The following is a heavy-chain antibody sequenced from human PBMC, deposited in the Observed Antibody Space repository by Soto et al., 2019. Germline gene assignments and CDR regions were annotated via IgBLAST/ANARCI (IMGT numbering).Heavy chain of an antibody. CDR3: ARAPYYYDSSGYYYGDY. CDR2: ISAYNGNT. Sequence: QVQLVQSGAEVKKPGASVKVSCKASGYTFTSYGISWVRQAPGQGLEWMGWISAYNGNTNYAQKLQGRVTMTTDTSXSXGYMELRSLRSDDTAVYYCARAPYYYDSSGYYYGDYWGQGTLVTVSS. J-gene: IGHJ4*02. D-gene: IGHD3-22*01. CDR1: GYTFTSYG. V-gene: IGHV1-18*01.